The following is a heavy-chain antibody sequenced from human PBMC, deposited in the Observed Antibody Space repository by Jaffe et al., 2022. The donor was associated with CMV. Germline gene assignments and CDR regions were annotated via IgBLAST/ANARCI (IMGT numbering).Heavy chain of an antibody. Sequence: QVQLVQSGAEVKKPGASVKVSCKASGYTFTSYGISWVRQAPGQGLEWMGWISAYNGNTNYAQKLQGRVTMTTDTSTSTAYMELRSLRSDDTAVYYCAREVGNTMIVVVPDAFDIWGQGTMVTVSS. CDR3: AREVGNTMIVVVPDAFDI. J-gene: IGHJ3*02. CDR1: GYTFTSYG. D-gene: IGHD3-22*01. CDR2: ISAYNGNT. V-gene: IGHV1-18*04.